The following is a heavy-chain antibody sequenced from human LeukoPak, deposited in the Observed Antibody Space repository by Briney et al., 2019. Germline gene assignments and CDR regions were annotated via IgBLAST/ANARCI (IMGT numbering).Heavy chain of an antibody. CDR3: ARHEGPIAVAGRGRRRGFDY. Sequence: PSETLSLTCAVYGGSFSGYYWSWIRQPPGKGLEWIGEINHSGSTNYNPSLKSRVTISVDTSKNQFSLKLSSVTAADTAVYYCARHEGPIAVAGRGRRRGFDYWGQGTLVTVSS. CDR2: INHSGST. CDR1: GGSFSGYY. V-gene: IGHV4-34*01. J-gene: IGHJ4*02. D-gene: IGHD6-19*01.